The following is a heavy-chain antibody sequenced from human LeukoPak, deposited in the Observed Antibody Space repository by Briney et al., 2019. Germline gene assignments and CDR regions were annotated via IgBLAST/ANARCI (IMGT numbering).Heavy chain of an antibody. D-gene: IGHD3-10*01. CDR1: GGSFSGYY. J-gene: IGHJ5*02. Sequence: SETLSLTCAVYGGSFSGYYWSWIRQPPGKGLEWIGEINHSGSTNYNPSLKSRVTISVDTSKNQFSLKLSSVTAADTAVYYCAREGAAPPSGWFDPWGQGTLVTVSS. CDR2: INHSGST. CDR3: AREGAAPPSGWFDP. V-gene: IGHV4-34*01.